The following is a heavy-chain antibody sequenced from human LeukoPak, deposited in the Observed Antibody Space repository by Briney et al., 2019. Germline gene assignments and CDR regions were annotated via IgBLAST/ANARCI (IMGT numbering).Heavy chain of an antibody. CDR3: AREAFTTVTTATDAFDF. Sequence: ASVKVSCKASGYTFTDYYIHWVRQAPGQGLEWMGWINPNSGASNYAQKFQGRVTMTRDTSISTAYMELSSLRSDDTAVYYCAREAFTTVTTATDAFDFWGQGTVVTVSS. CDR2: INPNSGAS. V-gene: IGHV1-2*02. CDR1: GYTFTDYY. D-gene: IGHD4-17*01. J-gene: IGHJ3*01.